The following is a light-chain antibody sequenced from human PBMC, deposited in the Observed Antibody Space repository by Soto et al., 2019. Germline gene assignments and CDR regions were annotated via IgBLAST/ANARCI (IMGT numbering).Light chain of an antibody. CDR3: QHYGSSPWT. CDR2: VAS. J-gene: IGKJ1*01. Sequence: EIVLTQSPGTLSLSPGERATLSCRASQSVGGSYLAWFQQKPGQAPRLLIYVASTRATGVPDRFSGSGSATDFSLTINSLAPEDFAVYYCQHYGSSPWTFGQGTKVEIK. CDR1: QSVGGSY. V-gene: IGKV3-20*01.